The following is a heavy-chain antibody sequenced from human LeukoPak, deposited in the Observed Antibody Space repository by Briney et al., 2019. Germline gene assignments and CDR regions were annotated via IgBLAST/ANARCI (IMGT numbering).Heavy chain of an antibody. CDR3: AKHRLRAVTTSHDAFDI. CDR1: GYSFTSYW. D-gene: IGHD4-17*01. CDR2: IYPGDSDT. J-gene: IGHJ3*02. Sequence: GESLKISCKGSGYSFTSYWIGWVRQMPGKGLEWMGIIYPGDSDTRYSPSFQGQVTISVDKSISTAYLQWSSLKASDTAMYYCAKHRLRAVTTSHDAFDIWGQGTMLTVSS. V-gene: IGHV5-51*01.